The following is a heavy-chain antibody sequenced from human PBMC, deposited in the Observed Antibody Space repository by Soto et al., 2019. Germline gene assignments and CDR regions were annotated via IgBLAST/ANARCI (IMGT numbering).Heavy chain of an antibody. D-gene: IGHD6-19*01. CDR1: VFTFSCSA. Sequence: PGGSLRLSCAAPVFTFSCSAVRWVRQASGKGLEWVGRIRSKANSYATAYAASVKGRFTISRDDSKNTAYLQMNSLKTEDTAVYYCTTGGIAVAQGYWGQGTLVTVSS. CDR3: TTGGIAVAQGY. J-gene: IGHJ4*02. V-gene: IGHV3-73*01. CDR2: IRSKANSYAT.